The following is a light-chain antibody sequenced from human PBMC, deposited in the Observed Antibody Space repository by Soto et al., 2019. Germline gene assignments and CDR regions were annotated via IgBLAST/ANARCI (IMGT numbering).Light chain of an antibody. CDR1: QSISSY. CDR2: AAS. CDR3: XXXXXXXXX. V-gene: IGKV1-39*01. J-gene: IGKJ1*01. Sequence: DIQMTQSPSSLSASVGDRVTITCRASQSISSYLNWYQQKPGKAPKLLIYAASSLQSGVQSRFSGSGSGTEFTLTIRSLQPDDLATXXXXXXXXXXXXFXQGTKVDIK.